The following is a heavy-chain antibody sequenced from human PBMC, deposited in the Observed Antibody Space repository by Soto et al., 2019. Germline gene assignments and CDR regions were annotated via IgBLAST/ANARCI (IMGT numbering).Heavy chain of an antibody. CDR3: ARDQGYCSGGSCYVFDS. Sequence: SETLSLTCAVSGGSISSSNWWRWVRQPPGKGLEWIGEIYYSGTTKYNPSLKSRVTISVDKSKNQFSLKMYSVTAADTAVYYCARDQGYCSGGSCYVFDSWGQGTLVTVSS. CDR1: GGSISSSNW. J-gene: IGHJ4*02. V-gene: IGHV4-4*02. CDR2: IYYSGTT. D-gene: IGHD2-15*01.